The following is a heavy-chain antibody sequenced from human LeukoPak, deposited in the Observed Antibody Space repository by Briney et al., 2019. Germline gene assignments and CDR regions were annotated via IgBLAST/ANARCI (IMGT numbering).Heavy chain of an antibody. CDR3: VKEQGSGYYRTADY. CDR2: ITYDGITT. CDR1: GFTLSSCG. J-gene: IGHJ4*02. Sequence: GTSLRLSCMASGFTLSSCGMHWVRQAPGKGLEWVAVITYDGITTYSDDSVKGRFTISRDTSKSTLHLQMNNLRPEDTAVYFCVKEQGSGYYRTADYWGQGTLVTVSS. V-gene: IGHV3-30*18. D-gene: IGHD3-10*01.